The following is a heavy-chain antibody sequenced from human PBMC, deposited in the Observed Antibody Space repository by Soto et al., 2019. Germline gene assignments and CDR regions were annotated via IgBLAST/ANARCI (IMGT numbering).Heavy chain of an antibody. Sequence: EVQLLESGGGLVQPGGSLRLSCGASGFTFSNYAMSWVRQAPGKGLQWVSAIGGSGVDTYYADSVKGRFTISRDNSRDTLYLQMSSLRADDTAVYYCAVTTGIEVTGPDYWGQGTLVTVSS. V-gene: IGHV3-23*01. CDR2: IGGSGVDT. D-gene: IGHD6-19*01. CDR3: AVTTGIEVTGPDY. CDR1: GFTFSNYA. J-gene: IGHJ4*02.